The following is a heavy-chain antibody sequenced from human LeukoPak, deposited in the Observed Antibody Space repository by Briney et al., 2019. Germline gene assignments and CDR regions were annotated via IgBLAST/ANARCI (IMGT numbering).Heavy chain of an antibody. J-gene: IGHJ4*02. CDR2: ISSSSSTI. D-gene: IGHD6-19*01. Sequence: GGSLRLSCAASGFTFSNYDMNWDRQAPGKGLEWVSYISSSSSTIYYADSVKGRFTISRDNAKNSLYLQMNSLRAEDTAVYYCARDRIAVAGIFDYWGQGTLVTVSS. CDR1: GFTFSNYD. CDR3: ARDRIAVAGIFDY. V-gene: IGHV3-48*01.